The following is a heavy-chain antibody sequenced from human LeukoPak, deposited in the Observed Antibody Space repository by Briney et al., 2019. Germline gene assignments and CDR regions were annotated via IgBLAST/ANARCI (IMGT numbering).Heavy chain of an antibody. J-gene: IGHJ4*02. Sequence: PSETLSLTCTVSGGSISSGDYYWSWIRQPPGKGLEWIGYTYYSGSTYYNPSLKRRVTISVDTSKNQFSLKLSSVTAADTAVYYCARVADLGYCSSTSCYTLKRHFDYWGQGTLVTVSS. CDR2: TYYSGST. D-gene: IGHD2-2*02. CDR1: GGSISSGDYY. CDR3: ARVADLGYCSSTSCYTLKRHFDY. V-gene: IGHV4-30-4*08.